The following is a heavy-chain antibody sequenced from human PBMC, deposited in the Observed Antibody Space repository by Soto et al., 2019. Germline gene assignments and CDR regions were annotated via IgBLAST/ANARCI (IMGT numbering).Heavy chain of an antibody. CDR2: IYYSGST. V-gene: IGHV4-39*01. CDR1: GGSISSSSYY. CDR3: ARQLQRITISQG. D-gene: IGHD3-3*01. J-gene: IGHJ4*02. Sequence: QLQLQESGPGLVKPSETLSLTCTVSGGSISSSSYYWGWIRQPPGKGLEWIGSIYYSGSTYYNPSLKSRVTISLDTSKNQFALKLSSVTAADTAVYDCARQLQRITISQGWAQGTLVTVSS.